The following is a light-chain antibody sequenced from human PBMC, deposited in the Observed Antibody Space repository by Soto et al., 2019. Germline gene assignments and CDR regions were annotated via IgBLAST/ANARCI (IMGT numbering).Light chain of an antibody. CDR2: EVN. CDR3: CSYAGSDTWV. CDR1: RSDIGNYNL. V-gene: IGLV2-23*02. J-gene: IGLJ3*02. Sequence: QSVLTQPASVSGSPGQSITISCTGTRSDIGNYNLVSWYQQHPGKAPKLMIYEVNKRPSGVFNRFSGSKSGNTASLTISGLQTEDEAHYYCCSYAGSDTWVFGGGTKLTVL.